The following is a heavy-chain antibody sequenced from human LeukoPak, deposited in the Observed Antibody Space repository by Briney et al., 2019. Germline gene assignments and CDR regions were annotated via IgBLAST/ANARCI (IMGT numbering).Heavy chain of an antibody. D-gene: IGHD3-10*01. CDR2: ISGSGGST. J-gene: IGHJ3*02. Sequence: PGGSLRLSCAASGFTFSSYGMSWVRQAPGKGLEGVSAISGSGGSTYYADSVKGRFTISRDNSKNTLYLQMNSLRAEDTAVCYCAKDLAVVELLWFGESTPPSYAFDIWGQGTMVTVSS. CDR1: GFTFSSYG. CDR3: AKDLAVVELLWFGESTPPSYAFDI. V-gene: IGHV3-23*01.